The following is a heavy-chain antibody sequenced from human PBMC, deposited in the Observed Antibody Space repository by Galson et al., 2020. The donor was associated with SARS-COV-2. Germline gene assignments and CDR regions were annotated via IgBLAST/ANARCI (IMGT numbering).Heavy chain of an antibody. CDR2: IDWDGDK. Sequence: SGPTLVQPPQTLTLTCTFSGFSLSTSGMCVSWIRQPPGKALEWLARIDWDGDKHYSTSLKTRFTISKDTSKNQVVLIMTNMDPVDTATYYCARTWITRTASRTFDYWGQGTLVTVSS. CDR3: ARTWITRTASRTFDY. V-gene: IGHV2-70*11. D-gene: IGHD3-10*01. J-gene: IGHJ4*02. CDR1: GFSLSTSGMC.